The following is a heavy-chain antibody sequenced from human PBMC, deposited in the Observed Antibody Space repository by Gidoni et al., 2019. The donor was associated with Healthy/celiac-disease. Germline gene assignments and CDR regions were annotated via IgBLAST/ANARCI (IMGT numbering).Heavy chain of an antibody. J-gene: IGHJ4*02. D-gene: IGHD6-13*01. CDR2: IWYDGSNK. CDR3: ARDSIAAAGTYVGY. CDR1: GFTFSSYG. V-gene: IGHV3-33*01. Sequence: QVQLVESGGCVVQPGRSLRLSCSASGFTFSSYGMHWVRQAPGKGLEWVAVIWYDGSNKYYADSVKGRFTISRDNSKNTLYLQMNSLRAEDTAVYYCARDSIAAAGTYVGYWGQGTLVTVSS.